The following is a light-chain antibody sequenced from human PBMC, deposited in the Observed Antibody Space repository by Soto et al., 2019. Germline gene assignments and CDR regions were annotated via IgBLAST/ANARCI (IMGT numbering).Light chain of an antibody. V-gene: IGKV3D-20*02. CDR1: QSVSSSY. J-gene: IGKJ5*01. CDR2: GAS. CDR3: QQRSNWPPT. Sequence: EMVLTQSPGTLSLSPGERATLSCRASQSVSSSYLAWYQQKPGQAPRLLIYGASSRATGIPDRFSGSGSGTDFTLTISRLEPEDFAVYYCQQRSNWPPTFGQGTRLEIK.